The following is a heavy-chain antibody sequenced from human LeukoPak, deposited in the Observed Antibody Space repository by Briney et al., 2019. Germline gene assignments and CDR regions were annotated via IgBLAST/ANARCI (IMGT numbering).Heavy chain of an antibody. CDR2: ISPDGTSK. CDR1: GFTFSTYG. J-gene: IGHJ4*02. CDR3: ARDSRGYSYGPNTDF. D-gene: IGHD5-18*01. V-gene: IGHV3-30*03. Sequence: GGSLRLSCVISGFTFSTYGMHWVRQAPGKGLEWVAVISPDGTSKNYADSVKGRFTMSRDNSKNTLCVQMNSLSAEDTAVYFCARDSRGYSYGPNTDFWGQGTLVTVSS.